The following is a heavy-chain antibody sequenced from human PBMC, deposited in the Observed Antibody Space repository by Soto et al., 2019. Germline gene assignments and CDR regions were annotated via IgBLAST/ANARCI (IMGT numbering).Heavy chain of an antibody. CDR3: ARGLATLPVFAFDV. CDR2: IYWNDDK. V-gene: IGHV2-5*01. CDR1: GISLSTSGVG. Sequence: QITVKGSGPTLVKPTQTLTLTCSLSGISLSTSGVGLGWIRQTPGKALEWLALIYWNDDKHYTPSLKSRLTTADDTDKNQAVLTMTNTDPVDTATYYCARGLATLPVFAFDVWGQGIVVTVSS. D-gene: IGHD6-6*01. J-gene: IGHJ3*01.